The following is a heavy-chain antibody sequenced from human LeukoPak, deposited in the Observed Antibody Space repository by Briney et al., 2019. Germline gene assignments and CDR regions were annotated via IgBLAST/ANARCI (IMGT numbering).Heavy chain of an antibody. D-gene: IGHD6-19*01. CDR2: IYSGGST. CDR1: GFTVSSNY. J-gene: IGHJ5*02. V-gene: IGHV3-66*01. Sequence: PGGSLRLSCAASGFTVSSNYMSWVRQAPGKGLEWVSVIYSGGSTYYADSVKGRFTISRDNSKNTLYLQMSSLRAEDTAVYYCVKTSIAVAGVPTWGQGTLVTVSS. CDR3: VKTSIAVAGVPT.